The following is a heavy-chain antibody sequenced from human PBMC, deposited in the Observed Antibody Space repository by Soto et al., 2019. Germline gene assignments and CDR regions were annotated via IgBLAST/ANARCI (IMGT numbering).Heavy chain of an antibody. J-gene: IGHJ4*02. D-gene: IGHD4-17*01. Sequence: QVQLVQSGAEVKKPGASVKVSCKTSGYTFAAYYIHWIRQAPGQGLEWMGWINPTSGGTVYAQNCQDRVTMTRDTSISTAYMELRRLNSDDTAVYYCARDPDYGDYWGYFCDSWGQGTPVTVSS. V-gene: IGHV1-2*02. CDR3: ARDPDYGDYWGYFCDS. CDR1: GYTFAAYY. CDR2: INPTSGGT.